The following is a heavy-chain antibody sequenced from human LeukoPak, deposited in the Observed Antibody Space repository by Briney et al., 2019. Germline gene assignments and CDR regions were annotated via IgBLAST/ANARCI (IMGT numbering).Heavy chain of an antibody. V-gene: IGHV4-39*01. CDR2: VFYNGNT. CDR1: GGSINTKTRY. J-gene: IGHJ4*02. D-gene: IGHD3-22*01. Sequence: SATLSLTCTASGGSINTKTRYWACIRPTPGNGLVWIVSVFYNGNTYYNPSLKSRVTISVDTSKNQFSLRLTSVTAADTAVYYCAKHGEDSSGYYADFFDHCGQGTLVTVSS. CDR3: AKHGEDSSGYYADFFDH.